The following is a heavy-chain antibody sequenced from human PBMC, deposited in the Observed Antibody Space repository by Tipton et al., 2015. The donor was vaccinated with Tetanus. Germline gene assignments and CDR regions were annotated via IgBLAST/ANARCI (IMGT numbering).Heavy chain of an antibody. CDR2: IYYGRAT. CDR3: VRANCEFPKKGPFDY. V-gene: IGHV4-61*01. J-gene: IGHJ4*02. D-gene: IGHD2-21*01. CDR1: GGSVNSGTYY. Sequence: TLSLTCSVSGGSVNSGTYYWSWIRQPPGKGLEWLGDIYYGRATQYNPSLDSRVTISMDTSKNQVSLRLTSVTAADTAVYYCVRANCEFPKKGPFDYWGPGSLVIVSS.